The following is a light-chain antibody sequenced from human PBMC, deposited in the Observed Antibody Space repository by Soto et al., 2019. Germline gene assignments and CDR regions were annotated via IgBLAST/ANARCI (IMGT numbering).Light chain of an antibody. V-gene: IGKV3-15*01. CDR2: GAS. J-gene: IGKJ2*01. CDR1: QSVTDN. CDR3: QESNNWPYT. Sequence: EIVMTQSPATLSVSPGERATLSCRASQSVTDNLAWYQQKPGQAPRLLIYGASTRATGIPARFSGSGSGTEFTLTISGLQSEDFALYYCQESNNWPYTFGQGTKLEIK.